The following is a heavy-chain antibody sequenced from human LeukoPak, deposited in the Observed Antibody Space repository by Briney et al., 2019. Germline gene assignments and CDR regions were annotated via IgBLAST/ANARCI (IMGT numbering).Heavy chain of an antibody. CDR2: IHPSGTL. CDR1: GASFSSGDQY. Sequence: SETLSLTCTVSGASFSSGDQYWNWIRQRPVEGLEWIGSIHPSGTLYNNPSLESRVTISIDTSKNQFSLNLNSVTAADTAVYFCSRGLDSRKLGYWGQGTLVTVSS. J-gene: IGHJ4*02. CDR3: SRGLDSRKLGY. D-gene: IGHD3-22*01. V-gene: IGHV4-31*03.